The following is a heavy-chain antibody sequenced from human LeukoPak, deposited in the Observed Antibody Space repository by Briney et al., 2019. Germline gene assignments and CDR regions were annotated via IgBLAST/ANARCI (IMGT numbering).Heavy chain of an antibody. CDR3: ARTRHYGAGSYYGY. CDR1: GEAFSGYY. D-gene: IGHD3-10*01. J-gene: IGHJ4*02. Sequence: SETLSLTCAVYGEAFSGYYWSWIRQPPGKGLEWIGEINHSGSTNYNPSLKSRVTISVDTSKNQFSLKLSSVTAADTAVYYCARTRHYGAGSYYGYWGQGTLVTVSS. V-gene: IGHV4-34*09. CDR2: INHSGST.